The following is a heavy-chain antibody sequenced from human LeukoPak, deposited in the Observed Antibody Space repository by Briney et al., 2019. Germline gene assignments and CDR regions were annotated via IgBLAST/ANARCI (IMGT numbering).Heavy chain of an antibody. J-gene: IGHJ4*02. Sequence: SETLSLTCTVSGGSISTPGYYWGWIRQPPGKGLEWIGSLYHSGSTYYKPSLKSRATISVDKSRNQCSLKLRSVTAADTAVYYCARHALATVTDPSFDYWGQGTLVTVSS. CDR3: ARHALATVTDPSFDY. D-gene: IGHD2-21*02. CDR1: GGSISTPGYY. CDR2: LYHSGST. V-gene: IGHV4-39*01.